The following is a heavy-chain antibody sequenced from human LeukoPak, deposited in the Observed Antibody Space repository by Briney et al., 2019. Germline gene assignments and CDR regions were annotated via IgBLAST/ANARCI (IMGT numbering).Heavy chain of an antibody. Sequence: SETLSLTCTVSGGSISSYYWSWIRQPPGKGLEWIGYIYYSGSTNYNPSLKSRVTISVDTSKNQFSLKLSSVTAADTAVYYCARAYGSGSYSFPLGYWGQGTLVTVSS. CDR2: IYYSGST. CDR1: GGSISSYY. D-gene: IGHD3-10*01. V-gene: IGHV4-59*08. CDR3: ARAYGSGSYSFPLGY. J-gene: IGHJ4*02.